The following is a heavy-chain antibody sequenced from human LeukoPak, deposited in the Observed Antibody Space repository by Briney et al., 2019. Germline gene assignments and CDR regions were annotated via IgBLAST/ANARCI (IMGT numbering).Heavy chain of an antibody. CDR2: INSDGSST. V-gene: IGHV3-74*01. J-gene: IGHJ3*02. Sequence: PAGSLRLSCAASGFTFSSYWMHWVRQAPGKGLVWVSRINSDGSSTSYADSVKGRFTISRDNAKNTLYLQMNSLRAEDTAVYYCASEPAGGAFDIWGQGTMVTASS. CDR1: GFTFSSYW. D-gene: IGHD3-10*01. CDR3: ASEPAGGAFDI.